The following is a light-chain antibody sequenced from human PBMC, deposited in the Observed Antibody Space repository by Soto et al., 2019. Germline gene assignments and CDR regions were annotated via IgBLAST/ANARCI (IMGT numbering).Light chain of an antibody. CDR1: QSVLHSSNNKNY. J-gene: IGKJ1*01. CDR3: QQYYTISRT. CDR2: WAS. V-gene: IGKV4-1*01. Sequence: DIVMTQSPDSLAVSLGERATINCKSSQSVLHSSNNKNYLAWYQQRPGQPPKLLIYWASTRESGVPDRFSGSGSGTDFTLTSSSLQAEDGAVYYCQQYYTISRTFGQGTKVEIK.